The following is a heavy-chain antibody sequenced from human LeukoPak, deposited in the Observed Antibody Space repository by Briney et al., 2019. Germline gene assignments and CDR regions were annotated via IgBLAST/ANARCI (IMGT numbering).Heavy chain of an antibody. D-gene: IGHD3-22*01. CDR3: ARQGSDSSGYYGDC. Sequence: GGSLRLSCAASGFTFGSYAMHWVRQAPGKGLECVAFISYDGSNKYYADSVKGRLAISRDNSKNTLSLQVNSLRPEDTAIYYCARQGSDSSGYYGDCWGQGTLVTVPS. CDR1: GFTFGSYA. J-gene: IGHJ4*02. CDR2: ISYDGSNK. V-gene: IGHV3-30*09.